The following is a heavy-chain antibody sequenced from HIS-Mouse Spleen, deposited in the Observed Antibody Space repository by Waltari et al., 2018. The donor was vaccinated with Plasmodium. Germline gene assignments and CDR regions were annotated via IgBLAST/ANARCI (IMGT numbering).Heavy chain of an antibody. CDR2: ISSSSSYI. V-gene: IGHV3-21*01. J-gene: IGHJ2*01. Sequence: AASGFTFSSYSMNWVRKAPGKGLEWVSSISSSSSYIYYADSGKGRLTISRDNAKNSLYLQMNSLRAEDTAVYYCAREDILTGYYNDYWYFDLWGRGTLVTVSS. D-gene: IGHD3-9*01. CDR3: AREDILTGYYNDYWYFDL. CDR1: GFTFSSYS.